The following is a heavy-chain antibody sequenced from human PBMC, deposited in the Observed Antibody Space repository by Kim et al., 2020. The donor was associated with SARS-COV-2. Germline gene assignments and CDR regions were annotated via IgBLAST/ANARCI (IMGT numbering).Heavy chain of an antibody. CDR2: IYRDGST. CDR3: ARAATVLTPGLQYYFAMDV. D-gene: IGHD4-4*01. V-gene: IGHV3-66*01. CDR1: GFSVRNQY. Sequence: GGSLRLSCGASGFSVRNQYMSWVRQAAGQGPEWVSVIYRDGSTYYADSVKGRFTISRDDSKNTLYLQMNSLRAEDTAVYYCARAATVLTPGLQYYFAMDV. J-gene: IGHJ6*01.